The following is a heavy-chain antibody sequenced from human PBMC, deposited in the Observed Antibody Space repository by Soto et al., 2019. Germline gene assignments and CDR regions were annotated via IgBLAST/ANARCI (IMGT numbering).Heavy chain of an antibody. D-gene: IGHD2-15*01. V-gene: IGHV3-30*18. CDR3: AKGSRAHLRYYFDY. CDR2: ISYDGSNK. J-gene: IGHJ4*02. Sequence: ESGGGVVQPGRSLRLSCAASGFTFSSYGMHWVRQAPGKGLEWVAVISYDGSNKYYADSVKGRFTISRDNSKNTLYLQMNSLRAEDTAVYYCAKGSRAHLRYYFDYWGQGTLVTVSS. CDR1: GFTFSSYG.